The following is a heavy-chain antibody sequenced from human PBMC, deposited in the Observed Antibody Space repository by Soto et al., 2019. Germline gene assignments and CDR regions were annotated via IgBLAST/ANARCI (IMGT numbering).Heavy chain of an antibody. Sequence: DVQLLESGGGLVQPGESLRLSCVVSGLTFSNSAMNWVRQAPGKGLEWVSGISDTTYYADSVQGRFTISRDNSKNTVFLQMKSLRAEDTAVYYCAKGSGYKYGSRFDFWGQGTRVTVSS. V-gene: IGHV3-23*01. D-gene: IGHD5-18*01. CDR1: GLTFSNSA. CDR3: AKGSGYKYGSRFDF. J-gene: IGHJ4*02. CDR2: ISDTT.